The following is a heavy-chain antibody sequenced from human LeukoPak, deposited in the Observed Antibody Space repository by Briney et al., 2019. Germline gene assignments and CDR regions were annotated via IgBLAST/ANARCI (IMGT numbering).Heavy chain of an antibody. D-gene: IGHD5-24*01. CDR3: ATDGASKMAPDYYYMDV. CDR1: GYTFTGYY. J-gene: IGHJ6*03. CDR2: FDPEDGET. Sequence: GASVKVSCKASGYTFTGYYMHWVRQAPGKGLEWMGGFDPEDGETIYAQKFQGRVTMTEDTSTDTAYMELSSLRSEDTAVYYCATDGASKMAPDYYYMDVWGKGTTVTVSS. V-gene: IGHV1-24*01.